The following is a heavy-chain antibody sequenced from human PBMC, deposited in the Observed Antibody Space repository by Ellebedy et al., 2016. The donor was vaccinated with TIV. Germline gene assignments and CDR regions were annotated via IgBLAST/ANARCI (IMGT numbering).Heavy chain of an antibody. CDR2: ISGSGGST. CDR3: AKDTYCGGDCFWYFDL. V-gene: IGHV3-23*01. Sequence: GGSLRLXXAASGFTFGSYAMSWVRQAPGKGLEWVSAISGSGGSTYYADSVKGRFTISRDNSKNTLYLQMNSLRAEDTAVYYCAKDTYCGGDCFWYFDLWGRGTLVTVSS. CDR1: GFTFGSYA. J-gene: IGHJ2*01. D-gene: IGHD2-21*02.